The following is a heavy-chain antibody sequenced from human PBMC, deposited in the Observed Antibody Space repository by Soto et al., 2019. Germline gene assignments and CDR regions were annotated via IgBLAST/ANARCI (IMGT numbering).Heavy chain of an antibody. D-gene: IGHD6-6*01. J-gene: IGHJ6*02. V-gene: IGHV5-51*01. Sequence: PGESLKISCKGAGYSFSSSWSGWVRQMPGKGLEWMGIIYPGDSDTRYSPSFQGQVTISADKSISTAYLQWSSLKASDTAMYYCARLGAARPYYYYGMDVWRQGTTVTVSS. CDR3: ARLGAARPYYYYGMDV. CDR2: IYPGDSDT. CDR1: GYSFSSSW.